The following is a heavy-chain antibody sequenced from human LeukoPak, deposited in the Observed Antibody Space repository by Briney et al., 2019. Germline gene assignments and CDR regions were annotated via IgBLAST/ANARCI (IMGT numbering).Heavy chain of an antibody. D-gene: IGHD3-10*01. J-gene: IGHJ4*02. CDR1: GFTFSNAW. V-gene: IGHV3-11*04. CDR3: ARPKGYGSGGYYFDY. Sequence: GGSLRLSCAASGFTFSNAWMSWIRQAPGKGLEWVSYISSSGSTIYYADSVKGRFTISRDNAKNSLYLQMNSLRAEDTAVYYCARPKGYGSGGYYFDYWGQGTLVTVSS. CDR2: ISSSGSTI.